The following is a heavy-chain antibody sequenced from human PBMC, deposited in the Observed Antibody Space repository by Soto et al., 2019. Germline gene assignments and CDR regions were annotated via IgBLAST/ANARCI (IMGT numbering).Heavy chain of an antibody. CDR2: IIPIFGTA. D-gene: IGHD6-6*01. Sequence: KVSCKASGGTFSSYAISWVRQAPGQGLEWMGGIIPIFGTANYAQKFQGRVTITADESTSTAYMELSSLRSEDTAVYYCASRNPSSSWAGMDVWGQGTTVTVSS. J-gene: IGHJ6*02. V-gene: IGHV1-69*01. CDR3: ASRNPSSSWAGMDV. CDR1: GGTFSSYA.